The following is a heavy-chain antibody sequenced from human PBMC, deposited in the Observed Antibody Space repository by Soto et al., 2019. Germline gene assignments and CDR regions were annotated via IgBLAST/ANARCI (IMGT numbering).Heavy chain of an antibody. J-gene: IGHJ6*02. CDR3: ARSMVDFWSGYRYYYCYGMDV. V-gene: IGHV1-69*12. CDR1: GGTFSSYA. D-gene: IGHD3-3*01. Sequence: QVQLVQSGAEVKKPGSSVKVSCKASGGTFSSYAISWVRQAPGQGLEWMGGIIPIFGTANYAQKFQGRVTITADESTSTAYMELSSLRAEDTAVYYCARSMVDFWSGYRYYYCYGMDVWGQGTTVTVSS. CDR2: IIPIFGTA.